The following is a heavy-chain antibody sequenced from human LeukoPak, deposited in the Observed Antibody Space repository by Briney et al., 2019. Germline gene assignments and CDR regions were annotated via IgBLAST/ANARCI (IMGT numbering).Heavy chain of an antibody. V-gene: IGHV3-23*01. CDR3: TKDPNGDYVGAFDP. Sequence: GGSLRLSCAASGFTSSSYAMSWVRQAPGKGLEWESAISGSGGSTYYADSVKGRFTISRDNSKNTPYLQMNSLRADDTAVYYCTKDPNGDYVGAFDPWGQGTLVTVSS. J-gene: IGHJ5*02. CDR2: ISGSGGST. CDR1: GFTSSSYA. D-gene: IGHD4-17*01.